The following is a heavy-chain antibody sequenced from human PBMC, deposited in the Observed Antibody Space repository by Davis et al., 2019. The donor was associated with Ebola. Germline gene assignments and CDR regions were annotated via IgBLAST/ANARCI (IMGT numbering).Heavy chain of an antibody. CDR3: ARGVTYSGYSEPFDI. CDR1: GYTFTGYY. Sequence: ASVKVSCKASGYTFTGYYMHWVRQAPGQGLEWMGWINPHSGGTNYAQKFQGRVTITADESTSTAYMELSSLRSEDTAVYYCARGVTYSGYSEPFDIWGQGTMVTVSS. J-gene: IGHJ3*02. D-gene: IGHD5-12*01. V-gene: IGHV1-2*02. CDR2: INPHSGGT.